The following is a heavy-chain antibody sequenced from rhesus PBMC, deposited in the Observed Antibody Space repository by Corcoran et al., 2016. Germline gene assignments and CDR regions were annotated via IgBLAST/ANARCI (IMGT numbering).Heavy chain of an antibody. CDR3: ARSPPLAYFRFDV. CDR2: IGGGSGST. CDR1: GGPISGYY. Sequence: QVQLQESGPGLVKSSETLSLTCAVSGGPISGYYWNWIRHSPGKGLAWIGFIGGGSGSTDYIPSLKSRVTISTDTSKNQFSLKLRSVTAADTAVYYCARSPPLAYFRFDVWGAGVLVTVSS. V-gene: IGHV4-165*02. D-gene: IGHD2-27*01. J-gene: IGHJ5-1*01.